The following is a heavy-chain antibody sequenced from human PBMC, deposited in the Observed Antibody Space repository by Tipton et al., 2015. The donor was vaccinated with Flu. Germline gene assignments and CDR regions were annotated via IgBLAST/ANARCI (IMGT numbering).Heavy chain of an antibody. J-gene: IGHJ4*02. CDR3: ARDSTLPGIAVAGNFDY. CDR2: TYYRSKWYN. V-gene: IGHV6-1*01. CDR1: GDSVSSNSAA. D-gene: IGHD6-19*01. Sequence: LMQPSQTLSLTCAISGDSVSSNSAAWNWIRQSPSRGLEWLGRTYYRSKWYNDYAVSVKSRITINPDTSKNQFSLQLNSVTPEDTAVYYCARDSTLPGIAVAGNFDYWGQGTLVTVSS.